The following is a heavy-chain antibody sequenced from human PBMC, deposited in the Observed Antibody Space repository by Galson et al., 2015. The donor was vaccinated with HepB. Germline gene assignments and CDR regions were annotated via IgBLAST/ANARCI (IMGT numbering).Heavy chain of an antibody. J-gene: IGHJ4*02. CDR2: ISWNSGSI. Sequence: SLRLSCAASGFTFDDYAMHWVRQAPGKGLEWVSGISWNSGSIGYADSVKGRFTISRDNAKNSLYLQMNSLRAEDTALYYCAKDTGWELNWGFDYWGQGTLVTVSS. CDR3: AKDTGWELNWGFDY. V-gene: IGHV3-9*01. D-gene: IGHD1-26*01. CDR1: GFTFDDYA.